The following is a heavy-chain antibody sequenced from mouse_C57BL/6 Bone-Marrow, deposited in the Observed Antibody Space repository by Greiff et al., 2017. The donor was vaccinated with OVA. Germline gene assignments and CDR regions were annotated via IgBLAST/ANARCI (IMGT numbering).Heavy chain of an antibody. D-gene: IGHD1-1*01. CDR3: ARDTTGDWYFDV. V-gene: IGHV1-53*01. Sequence: QVQLQQPGTELVKPGASVKLSCKASGYTFTSYWMHWVKQRPGQGLEWIGNINPSNGGTNYNEKFKSKATLTVDKSSSTAYMQLSSLTSEDSAVDYGARDTTGDWYFDVWGTGTTVTVSS. CDR2: INPSNGGT. CDR1: GYTFTSYW. J-gene: IGHJ1*03.